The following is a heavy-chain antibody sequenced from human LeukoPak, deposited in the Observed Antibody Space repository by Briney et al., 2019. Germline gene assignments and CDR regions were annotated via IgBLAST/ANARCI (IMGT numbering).Heavy chain of an antibody. CDR3: ARLRGDDHYDILTGPWDGMDV. Sequence: GGSLRLSCEVSGFTFSDYSVNWVRQAPGKGLEWVSYISGSSSTIYYADSVKGRFTISRDNAKNSLYLQMNSLRDEDTAVYYCARLRGDDHYDILTGPWDGMDVWGQGTTVTVSS. CDR2: ISGSSSTI. CDR1: GFTFSDYS. V-gene: IGHV3-48*02. D-gene: IGHD3-9*01. J-gene: IGHJ6*02.